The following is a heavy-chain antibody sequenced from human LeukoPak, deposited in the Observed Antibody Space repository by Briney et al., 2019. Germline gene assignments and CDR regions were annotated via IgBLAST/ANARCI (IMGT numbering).Heavy chain of an antibody. D-gene: IGHD4/OR15-4a*01. Sequence: GGSLRLSCAASGFTFSSYAMHWVRQAPGKGLEWVAVISYDGSNKYYADSVKGRFTISRDNSKNTLYLQMNSLRAEDTAVYYCARSVLLDAFDIWGQGTMVTVSS. V-gene: IGHV3-30*01. J-gene: IGHJ3*02. CDR3: ARSVLLDAFDI. CDR2: ISYDGSNK. CDR1: GFTFSSYA.